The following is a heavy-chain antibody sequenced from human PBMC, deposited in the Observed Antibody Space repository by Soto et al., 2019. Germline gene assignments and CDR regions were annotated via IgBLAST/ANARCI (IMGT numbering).Heavy chain of an antibody. CDR3: TTDAVYYDSSGYYYLYYFDY. Sequence: GGSLRLSCAASGFTFSNAWMSWVRQAPGKGLEWVGRIKSKTDGGTTDYAAPVKGRFTISRDDSKNTLYLQMNSLKTEDTAVYYCTTDAVYYDSSGYYYLYYFDYWGRGTLVTVSS. V-gene: IGHV3-15*01. D-gene: IGHD3-22*01. CDR1: GFTFSNAW. CDR2: IKSKTDGGTT. J-gene: IGHJ4*02.